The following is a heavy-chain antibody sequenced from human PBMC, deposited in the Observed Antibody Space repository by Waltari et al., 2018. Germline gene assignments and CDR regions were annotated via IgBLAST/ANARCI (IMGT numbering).Heavy chain of an antibody. CDR2: INWNSGSI. Sequence: EVQLVESGGGLVQPGTSLRLSCVASGFIFYDLLMHWVRQAPGKGLEWVSGINWNSGSIAYADSVKGRFIISRDNAKNSLYLQLNSLRPEDTALYYCAKEGKYASGWAYFDYWGQGTLVTVSS. V-gene: IGHV3-9*01. J-gene: IGHJ4*02. D-gene: IGHD6-19*01. CDR3: AKEGKYASGWAYFDY. CDR1: GFIFYDLL.